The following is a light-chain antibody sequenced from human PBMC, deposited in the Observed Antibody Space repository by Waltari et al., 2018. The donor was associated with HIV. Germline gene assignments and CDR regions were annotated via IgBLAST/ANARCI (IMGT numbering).Light chain of an antibody. Sequence: QSVLTQPPSTSGTPGPRVTISCSGGRSNILANTVSWYQQLPGTAPRLVIDSDSERPSGVPDRFSGSKSGTSASLAISGLQSEDEADYYCAAWDGNLNGRVFGGGTKLTVL. CDR1: RSNILANT. V-gene: IGLV1-44*01. J-gene: IGLJ3*02. CDR3: AAWDGNLNGRV. CDR2: SDS.